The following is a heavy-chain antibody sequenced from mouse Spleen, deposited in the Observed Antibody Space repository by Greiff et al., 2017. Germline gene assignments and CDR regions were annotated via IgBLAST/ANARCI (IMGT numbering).Heavy chain of an antibody. CDR1: GYTFTDYE. Sequence: QVQLQQSGAELVRPGASVTLSCKASGYTFTDYEMHWVKQTPVHGLEWIGAIDPETGGTAYNQKFKGKAILTADKSSSTAYMELRSLTSEDSAVYYCTRYLGLFDYWGQGTTLTVSS. J-gene: IGHJ2*01. CDR3: TRYLGLFDY. CDR2: IDPETGGT. V-gene: IGHV1-15*01.